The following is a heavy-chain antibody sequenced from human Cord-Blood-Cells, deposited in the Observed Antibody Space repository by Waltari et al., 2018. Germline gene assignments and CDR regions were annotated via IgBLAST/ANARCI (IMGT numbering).Heavy chain of an antibody. J-gene: IGHJ3*02. CDR3: ARDLVGANDAFDI. Sequence: QVQLVESGGGVVQPGRSLRLSCAASGFTFSSYGMHWVRQAPGKGLEWVAVIWYDGSNKYYADSVKGRFTISRDNSKNTLYLQMNSLRAEDTAVYYCARDLVGANDAFDIWGQGTMVTVSS. CDR1: GFTFSSYG. V-gene: IGHV3-33*01. CDR2: IWYDGSNK. D-gene: IGHD1-26*01.